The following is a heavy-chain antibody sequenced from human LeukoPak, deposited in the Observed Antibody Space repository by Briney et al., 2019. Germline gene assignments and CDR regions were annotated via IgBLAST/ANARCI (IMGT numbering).Heavy chain of an antibody. CDR2: IIPILGVT. J-gene: IGHJ6*02. CDR3: ARVRMVGGTIYYGMDL. Sequence: SVKVSCKASGGTFSSYPVSWMRQAPGQGLQWMGRIIPILGVTNYAQSFQGRVTLTADTSTSTAYMELSSLRSEDTAVYYCARVRMVGGTIYYGMDLWGQGTTVTVSS. CDR1: GGTFSSYP. V-gene: IGHV1-69*04. D-gene: IGHD1-26*01.